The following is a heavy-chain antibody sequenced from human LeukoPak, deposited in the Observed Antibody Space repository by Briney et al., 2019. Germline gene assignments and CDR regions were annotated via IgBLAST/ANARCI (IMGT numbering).Heavy chain of an antibody. V-gene: IGHV3-74*01. CDR3: ARALSSAWGLVDC. Sequence: PAGTLRLSCAASGFTFTTYSMHWVRHVPGKGLVWVSRVKSDGSRTYYSDSVKGRFTISRDNAKSTLYLQMDSLRAEDTAVYYCARALSSAWGLVDCWGQGTLVTVSS. D-gene: IGHD6-19*01. J-gene: IGHJ4*02. CDR2: VKSDGSRT. CDR1: GFTFTTYS.